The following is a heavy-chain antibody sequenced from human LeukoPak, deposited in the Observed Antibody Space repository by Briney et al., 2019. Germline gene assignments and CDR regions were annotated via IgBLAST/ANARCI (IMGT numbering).Heavy chain of an antibody. CDR1: GGSFSGYY. J-gene: IGHJ4*02. D-gene: IGHD3-16*02. Sequence: SETLSLTCAVYGGSFSGYYWSWIRQPPGKGLEWIGEINHSGSTNYNPSLKSRVTISVDTSKNQFSLKLSSVTAADTAVYYCARHKTTLYDYVWGSYRLRAYFDYWGQGTLVTVSS. V-gene: IGHV4-34*01. CDR3: ARHKTTLYDYVWGSYRLRAYFDY. CDR2: INHSGST.